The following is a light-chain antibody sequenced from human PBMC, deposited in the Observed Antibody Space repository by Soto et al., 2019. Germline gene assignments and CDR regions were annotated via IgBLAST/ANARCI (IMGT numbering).Light chain of an antibody. Sequence: IQLTQSPSSLPASVGDRVTITCRASQGISRSLAWYQQKPGKAPKLLIYAASTLQSGVPSRFSGGGSGTDFSLTISSLQPEDFATYFCQHLNSFPPYTFGQGTKVDIK. CDR1: QGISRS. CDR2: AAS. J-gene: IGKJ2*01. CDR3: QHLNSFPPYT. V-gene: IGKV1-9*01.